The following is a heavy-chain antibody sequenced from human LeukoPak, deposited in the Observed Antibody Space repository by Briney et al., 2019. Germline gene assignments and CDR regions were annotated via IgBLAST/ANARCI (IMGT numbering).Heavy chain of an antibody. D-gene: IGHD2-21*02. J-gene: IGHJ4*02. CDR3: ARALIVVVTADPPDY. V-gene: IGHV1-3*01. CDR2: INAGNGNT. Sequence: ASVTVSCTASGYTFTSYAMHWVRQAPGQRLEWMGWINAGNGNTKYSQKFQGRVTITRDTSASTAYMELSSLRSEDTAVYYCARALIVVVTADPPDYWGQGTLVTVSS. CDR1: GYTFTSYA.